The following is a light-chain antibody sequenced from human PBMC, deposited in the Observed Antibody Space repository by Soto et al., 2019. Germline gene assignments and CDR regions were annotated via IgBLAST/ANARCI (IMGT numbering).Light chain of an antibody. CDR3: SSYTTGSPYV. CDR1: SSDVGGYNF. J-gene: IGLJ1*01. Sequence: QSALTQPASVSGSPGQSITISCTGTSSDVGGYNFVSWYQQHPGEAPKLIIYEVTNRPLGLFNRFSGSKSGNTASLTISGLQTEDEADYYCSSYTTGSPYVFGPGTKLTVL. V-gene: IGLV2-14*01. CDR2: EVT.